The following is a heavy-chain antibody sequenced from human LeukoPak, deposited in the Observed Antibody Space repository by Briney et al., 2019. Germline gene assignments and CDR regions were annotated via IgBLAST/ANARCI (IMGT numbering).Heavy chain of an antibody. V-gene: IGHV1-69*13. Sequence: SVKVSCTASGGTFSSYAISWVRRAPGQGLEWMGGIIPIFGTANYAQKFQGRVTITADESTSTAYMELSSLRSEDTAVYYCAGGGYGSGSYFDYYYGMDVWGKGTTVTVSS. D-gene: IGHD3-10*01. J-gene: IGHJ6*04. CDR2: IIPIFGTA. CDR3: AGGGYGSGSYFDYYYGMDV. CDR1: GGTFSSYA.